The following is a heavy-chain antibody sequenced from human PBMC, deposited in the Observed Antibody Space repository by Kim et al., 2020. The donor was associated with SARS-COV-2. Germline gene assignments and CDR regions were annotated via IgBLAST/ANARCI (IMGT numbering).Heavy chain of an antibody. V-gene: IGHV6-1*01. Sequence: YNDYAVSVKSRITIHPDTTQNQFSLQLNSVTPEDTAVYYCARDSVRHFDYWGQGTLVTVSS. J-gene: IGHJ4*02. D-gene: IGHD6-6*01. CDR2: YN. CDR3: ARDSVRHFDY.